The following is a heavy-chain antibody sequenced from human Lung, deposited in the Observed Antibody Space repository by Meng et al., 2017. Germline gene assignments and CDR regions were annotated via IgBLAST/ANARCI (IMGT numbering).Heavy chain of an antibody. CDR3: AVMGLYGDYDNWYFDL. J-gene: IGHJ2*01. V-gene: IGHV1-18*01. CDR1: GYTFIRYG. Sequence: QVQLVPSGAEVKKPGASVKVPCKASGYTFIRYGISWVRQAPGQGLEWMGWISTYNGNTNYAQKFQGRVTMTTDTSTSTAYMELRSLRSDDTAVYYCAVMGLYGDYDNWYFDLWGRGTLVTVSS. CDR2: ISTYNGNT. D-gene: IGHD4-17*01.